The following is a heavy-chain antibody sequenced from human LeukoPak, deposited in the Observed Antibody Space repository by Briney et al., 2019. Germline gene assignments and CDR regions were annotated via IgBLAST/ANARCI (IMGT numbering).Heavy chain of an antibody. Sequence: QPGGSLRLSCAAPGFTFSGFAMNWVRQAPGKGLEWVSSISGDGTTYYADSVKGRYTIFRDNSKNTLYLQMNSLRAEDTAVYYCAKGGGWLYYFDYWGQGTLVTVSS. J-gene: IGHJ4*02. CDR2: ISGDGTT. D-gene: IGHD6-19*01. CDR3: AKGGGWLYYFDY. V-gene: IGHV3-23*01. CDR1: GFTFSGFA.